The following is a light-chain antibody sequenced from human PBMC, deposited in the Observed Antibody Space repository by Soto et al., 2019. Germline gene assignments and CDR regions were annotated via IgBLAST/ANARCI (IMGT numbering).Light chain of an antibody. J-gene: IGKJ5*01. CDR3: QQYHRSSIT. V-gene: IGKV1-5*01. CDR2: DAS. CDR1: QSLNND. Sequence: DIQMAPSPSTLSASVGDRGTITCRASQSLNNDLAWYQQKPGKAPNLLIYDASTLERGAPSRFSGTGSGTEFTLAINSLQPDDFATYYCQQYHRSSITFGQGTRLEIK.